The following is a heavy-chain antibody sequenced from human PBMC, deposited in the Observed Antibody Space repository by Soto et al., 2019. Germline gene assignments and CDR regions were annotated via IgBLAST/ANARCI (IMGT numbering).Heavy chain of an antibody. D-gene: IGHD2-15*01. V-gene: IGHV3-23*01. CDR1: GFTFSSYA. J-gene: IGHJ6*02. Sequence: SLRLSCAASGFTFSSYAMSWVRQAPGKGLEWVSAISGSGGSTYYADSVKGRFTISRDNSKNTLYLQMNSLRAEDTAVYYRAKGGYCSGGSCYSRGNYYYGMDVWGQGTTVTVSS. CDR2: ISGSGGST. CDR3: AKGGYCSGGSCYSRGNYYYGMDV.